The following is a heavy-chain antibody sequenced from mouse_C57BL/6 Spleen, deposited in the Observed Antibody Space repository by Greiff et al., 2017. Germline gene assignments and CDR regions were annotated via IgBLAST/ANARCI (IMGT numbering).Heavy chain of an antibody. V-gene: IGHV3-6*01. J-gene: IGHJ4*01. D-gene: IGHD2-12*01. CDR2: ISYDGSN. CDR3: ARKNYYNYAMDY. Sequence: DVKLQESGPGLVKPSQSLSLTCSVTGYSIPSGYYWNWIRQFPGNKLEWMGYISYDGSNNYNPSLKNRISITRDTSKNQFFLKLNSVTTEDTATYYCARKNYYNYAMDYWGQGTSVTVSS. CDR1: GYSIPSGYY.